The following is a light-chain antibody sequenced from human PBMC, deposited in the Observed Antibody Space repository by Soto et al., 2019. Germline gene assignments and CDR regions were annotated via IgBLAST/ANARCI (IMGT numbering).Light chain of an antibody. Sequence: QSVLTQPPSASGSPGQSVAISCTGTSSDVGGYNYVSWYQQHPGKAPKLMIYEVSNRPSGVSNRFSGSKSGNTASLTISGLQAEDEADYYCNSYTSSSTTVFGTGTKVTVL. CDR2: EVS. CDR3: NSYTSSSTTV. CDR1: SSDVGGYNY. V-gene: IGLV2-14*01. J-gene: IGLJ1*01.